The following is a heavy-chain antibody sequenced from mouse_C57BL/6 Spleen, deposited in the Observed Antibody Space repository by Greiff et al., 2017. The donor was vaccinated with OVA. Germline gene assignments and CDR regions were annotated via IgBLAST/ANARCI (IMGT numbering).Heavy chain of an antibody. V-gene: IGHV1-76*01. J-gene: IGHJ1*03. Sequence: QVQLQQSGAELVRPGASVKLSCKASGYTFTDYYINWVKQRPGQGLEWIARIYPGSGNTYYNEKFKGKATLTAEKSSSTAYMQLSSLTSEDSAVYFCARSWTWYFDVWGTGTTVTVSS. CDR3: ARSWTWYFDV. CDR2: IYPGSGNT. CDR1: GYTFTDYY.